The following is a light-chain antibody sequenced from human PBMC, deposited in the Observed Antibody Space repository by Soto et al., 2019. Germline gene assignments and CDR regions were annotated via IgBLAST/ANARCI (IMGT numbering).Light chain of an antibody. Sequence: DIQMTQSPSTLSASVGDRVTITCRASQSINNWLAWYQQKPGKAPKLLISKASNLKSGVPSRFSGTGSGKEFTLTSSGLEPDDVASYYCQQYDSYPFPFGGGTKVEI. J-gene: IGKJ4*01. CDR1: QSINNW. CDR3: QQYDSYPFP. CDR2: KAS. V-gene: IGKV1-5*03.